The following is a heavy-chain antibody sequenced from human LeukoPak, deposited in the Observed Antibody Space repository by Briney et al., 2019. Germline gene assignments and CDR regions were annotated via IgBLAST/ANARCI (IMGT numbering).Heavy chain of an antibody. V-gene: IGHV3-21*01. J-gene: IGHJ4*02. Sequence: PGGSLRLSCAASGFTFSSYSMNWVRQAPGKGLEWVSSISSSSSYIYYADSVKGRFTISRDNAKNSLYLQMNSLRAEDTAVYYCAGVPGPIPNSSKDYWGQGTLVTVSS. CDR3: AGVPGPIPNSSKDY. D-gene: IGHD6-13*01. CDR1: GFTFSSYS. CDR2: ISSSSSYI.